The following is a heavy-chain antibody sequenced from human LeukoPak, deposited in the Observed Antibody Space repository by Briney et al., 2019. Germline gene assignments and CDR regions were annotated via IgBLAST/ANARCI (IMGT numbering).Heavy chain of an antibody. J-gene: IGHJ4*02. CDR2: IYTSGST. Sequence: SQTLSLTCTVSGGSISSGSYYWTWIRQPAGKGLEWIGRIYTSGSTDYNPSLKSRVTISVDTSKNQFSLKLSSVTVADTAVYYCARDSGSYHYFDYWGQGTLVTVSS. D-gene: IGHD1-26*01. CDR1: GGSISSGSYY. V-gene: IGHV4-61*02. CDR3: ARDSGSYHYFDY.